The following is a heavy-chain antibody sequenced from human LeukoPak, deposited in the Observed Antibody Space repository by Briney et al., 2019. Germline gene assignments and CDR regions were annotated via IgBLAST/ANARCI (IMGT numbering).Heavy chain of an antibody. D-gene: IGHD4-23*01. CDR2: MNLEGSSI. CDR3: ARAGGGDNRMAFDP. CDR1: GFTFSSYW. V-gene: IGHV3-74*01. J-gene: IGHJ5*02. Sequence: QPGGSLRLSCAASGFTFSSYWMYWFRQAPGEGLVWVSRMNLEGSSINYADSVKGRFTMSRDNAKNTLYLQMNSLRVEDTAVYYCARAGGGDNRMAFDPWGQGTLVTVSS.